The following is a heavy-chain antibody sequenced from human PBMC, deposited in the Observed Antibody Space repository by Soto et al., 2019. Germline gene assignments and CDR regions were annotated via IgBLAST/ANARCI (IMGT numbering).Heavy chain of an antibody. CDR2: IYYSGST. CDR1: GGSISSSSYY. CDR3: ACGSYDYYYYGMDV. Sequence: SETLSLTCTVSGGSISSSSYYWGWIRQPPGKGLEWIGSIYYSGSTYHNPSLKSRVTISVDTSKNQFSLKLSSVTAADTAVYYCACGSYDYYYYGMDVWGQGTTVTVSS. J-gene: IGHJ6*02. D-gene: IGHD1-26*01. V-gene: IGHV4-39*01.